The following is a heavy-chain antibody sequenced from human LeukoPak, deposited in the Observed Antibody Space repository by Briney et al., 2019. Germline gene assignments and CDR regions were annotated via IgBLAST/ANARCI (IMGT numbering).Heavy chain of an antibody. CDR2: IYSGGST. CDR1: GFTVSSNY. J-gene: IGHJ4*02. D-gene: IGHD5-12*01. V-gene: IGHV3-53*01. Sequence: GGSLRLSCAASGFTVSSNYMSWVRQAPGKGLEWVSVIYSGGSTYYADSVKGRFTISRDNSKNTLYLQMNSLRAEDTAVYYCARAWYSGYDSPYYFDYWGQGTLVTVSS. CDR3: ARAWYSGYDSPYYFDY.